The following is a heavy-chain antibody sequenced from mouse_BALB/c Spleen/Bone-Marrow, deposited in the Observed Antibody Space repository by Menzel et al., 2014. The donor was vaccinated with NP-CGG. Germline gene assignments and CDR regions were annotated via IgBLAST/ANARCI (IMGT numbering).Heavy chain of an antibody. D-gene: IGHD1-1*01. CDR2: ISNGGGST. J-gene: IGHJ3*01. CDR3: ARHGLYYGSGSFAN. Sequence: EVKLVESGGGLVQPGGSLKLSCAASGFTFSSDSMSWVRHTPEKRLEWVAYISNGGGSTYYPDTVKGRFTISRDNSKNTLYLQMSTLKSEDTAVYFCARHGLYYGSGSFANWGQGTLVTVSA. V-gene: IGHV5-12-2*01. CDR1: GFTFSSDS.